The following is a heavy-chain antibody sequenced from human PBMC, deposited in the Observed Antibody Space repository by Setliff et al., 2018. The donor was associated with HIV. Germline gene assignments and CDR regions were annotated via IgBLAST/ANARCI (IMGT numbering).Heavy chain of an antibody. V-gene: IGHV4-30-4*01. CDR3: ARSTYYYGSGKGSGWFDP. CDR1: GDSINSGDYY. D-gene: IGHD3-10*01. CDR2: IYHSGST. J-gene: IGHJ5*02. Sequence: SETLSLTCTVSGDSINSGDYYWSWIRQPPGKGLEWIGYIYHSGSTHYNPSLNSRVAFSVDTSKNQFSLKLYSVTVADTAVYYRARSTYYYGSGKGSGWFDPWGQGTLVTVSS.